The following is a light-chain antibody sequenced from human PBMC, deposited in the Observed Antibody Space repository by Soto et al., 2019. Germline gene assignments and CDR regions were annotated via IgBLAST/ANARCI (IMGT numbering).Light chain of an antibody. V-gene: IGKV3-20*01. CDR2: GAS. J-gene: IGKJ5*01. CDR1: QSISSN. Sequence: EIVMTQSPDMLSVSPGERATLSCRVSQSISSNLAWYQQKPGQAPRLLIYGASSRATGIPDRFSGSGSGTDFTLTISRLEPEDFAVYYCQQYGNSPITFGQGTRLEIK. CDR3: QQYGNSPIT.